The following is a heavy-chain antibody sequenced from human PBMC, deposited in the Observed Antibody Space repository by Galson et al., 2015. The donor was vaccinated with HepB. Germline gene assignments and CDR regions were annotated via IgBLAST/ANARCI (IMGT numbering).Heavy chain of an antibody. CDR3: AKGYGLFDS. Sequence: SLRLSCAASGFAFDTHAMSWVRQAPGRGLEWISGISANGDSTFYADSVKGRFTVSRDNSNNMLCLQMNSLRAEDAGLYFCAKGYGLFDSWGQGILVTVSS. CDR2: ISANGDST. CDR1: GFAFDTHA. D-gene: IGHD5-18*01. J-gene: IGHJ5*01. V-gene: IGHV3-23*01.